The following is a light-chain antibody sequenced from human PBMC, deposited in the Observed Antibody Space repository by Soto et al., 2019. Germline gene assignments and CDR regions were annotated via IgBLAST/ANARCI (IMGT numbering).Light chain of an antibody. CDR2: GTS. Sequence: EIVMTQSPATLSVSPGERATLSCRASQSVSSNLAWYQQKPGQAPRLLIYGTSSRATGIPARFSGSGSGTEFTLTISSMPSEDFAVSYCQQYNNWAPWTFGQGTQVEIK. CDR1: QSVSSN. CDR3: QQYNNWAPWT. V-gene: IGKV3-15*01. J-gene: IGKJ1*01.